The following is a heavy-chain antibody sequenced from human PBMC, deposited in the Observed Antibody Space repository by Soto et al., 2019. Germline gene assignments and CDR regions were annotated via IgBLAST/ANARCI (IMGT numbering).Heavy chain of an antibody. CDR1: DGAISSGDYY. CDR3: ARTAGYVYQLLFNY. J-gene: IGHJ4*02. V-gene: IGHV4-30-4*01. D-gene: IGHD2-2*01. CDR2: IYYSGST. Sequence: SETQSLTCTVSDGAISSGDYYWSWIRQPPWKGLEWIGYIYYSGSTSYSPSLKSRLTISLDTSKNQFSLNLSSVTAADTAVYYCARTAGYVYQLLFNYWGQGTLVTVSS.